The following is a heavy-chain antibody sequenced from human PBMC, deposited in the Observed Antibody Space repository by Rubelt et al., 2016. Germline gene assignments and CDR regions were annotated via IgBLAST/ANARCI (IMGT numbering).Heavy chain of an antibody. CDR1: GFTFSSYG. CDR2: IWYDGSNK. V-gene: IGHV3-33*01. D-gene: IGHD5-24*01. CDR3: ARDPGDGYTPGAFDI. J-gene: IGHJ3*02. Sequence: QVQLVESGGGVVQPGRSLRLSCAASGFTFSSYGMHWVRQAPGKGLEWVAVIWYDGSNKYYADSVKCRFTNSRDNSKNTLYLQMNSLRAEDTAVYYCARDPGDGYTPGAFDIWGQGTMVTVSS.